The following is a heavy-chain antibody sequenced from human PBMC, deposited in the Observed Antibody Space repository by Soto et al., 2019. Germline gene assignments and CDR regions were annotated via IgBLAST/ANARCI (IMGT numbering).Heavy chain of an antibody. Sequence: PGGSLRLSCAASGFSFSDSYMSWIRQAPGKGLEWVAVISYDGSNKYYADSVKGRFTISRDNSKNTLYLQMNSLRAEDTAVYYCARDLRVGYCSSTSCSPLLPVHYYYYYGMDVWGQGTTVTVSS. CDR2: ISYDGSNK. J-gene: IGHJ6*02. CDR1: GFSFSDSY. CDR3: ARDLRVGYCSSTSCSPLLPVHYYYYYGMDV. V-gene: IGHV3-30-3*01. D-gene: IGHD2-2*03.